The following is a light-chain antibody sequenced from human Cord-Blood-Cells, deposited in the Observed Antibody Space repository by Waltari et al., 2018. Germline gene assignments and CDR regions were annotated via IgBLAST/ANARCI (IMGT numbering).Light chain of an antibody. CDR3: QQSYSTPYT. V-gene: IGKV1-39*01. J-gene: IGKJ2*01. Sequence: DIQMTQSPSSLSASVGDRVTITCRASQSISSYLNWYQQKPGKAPKLLIYAASSLQSGVPERFSGSGSGTDFTLTISRLQPEDFATYYCQQSYSTPYTFGQGTKLEIK. CDR2: AAS. CDR1: QSISSY.